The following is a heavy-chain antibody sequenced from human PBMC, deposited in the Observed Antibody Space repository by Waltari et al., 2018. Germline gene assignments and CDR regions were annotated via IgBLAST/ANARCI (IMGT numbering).Heavy chain of an antibody. CDR2: IKQDGSDK. J-gene: IGHJ4*02. CDR3: AREEYSSSSGGFDY. Sequence: EVQLVESGGGLVQPGGSLRLSCAASGFTFSSYWMSWVRQAPGKGLEWVANIKQDGSDKYYVDSVKGRFTISRDNAKNSLYLQMNSLRAEDTAVYYCAREEYSSSSGGFDYWGQGTLVTVSS. CDR1: GFTFSSYW. V-gene: IGHV3-7*01. D-gene: IGHD6-6*01.